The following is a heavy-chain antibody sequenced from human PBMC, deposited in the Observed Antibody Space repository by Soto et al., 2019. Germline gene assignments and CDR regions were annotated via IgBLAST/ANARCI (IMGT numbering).Heavy chain of an antibody. CDR2: IYNSGNT. J-gene: IGHJ4*02. Sequence: SLTLSPTCPYSGGSISDGACYWSWNRQPPGKGLEWIGHIYNSGNTYNNPSLKSRLTISVDTSKNQFSLNLNSVTAADTAVYYCASGLSGDKVDQWGQGTLVTVSS. CDR1: GGSISDGACY. V-gene: IGHV4-30-4*01. CDR3: ASGLSGDKVDQ. D-gene: IGHD2-21*01.